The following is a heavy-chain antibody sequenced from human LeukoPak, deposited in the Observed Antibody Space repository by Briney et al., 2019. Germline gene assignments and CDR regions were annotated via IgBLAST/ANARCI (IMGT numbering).Heavy chain of an antibody. CDR1: GGSISSYY. Sequence: SETPSLTCTVSGGSISSYYWSWIRQPAGKGLEWIGRIYTSGSTNYNPSLKSRVTMSVDTSKNQFSLKLSSVTAADTAVYYCARERQLLHYYYYYYMDVWGKGTTVTVSS. CDR2: IYTSGST. V-gene: IGHV4-4*07. D-gene: IGHD2-2*01. J-gene: IGHJ6*03. CDR3: ARERQLLHYYYYYYMDV.